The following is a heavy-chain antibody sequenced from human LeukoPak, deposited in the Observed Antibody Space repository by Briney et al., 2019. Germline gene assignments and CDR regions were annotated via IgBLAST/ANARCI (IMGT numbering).Heavy chain of an antibody. CDR2: IYYSGST. CDR3: ARGNRIDYYGSGSYFDWFDP. Sequence: SETLSLTCTVSGGSISSYYWSWIRQPPGKGLEWIGYIYYSGSTNYNPSLKSRVTISVDTSKNRFSLKLSSVTAADTAVYYCARGNRIDYYGSGSYFDWFDPWGQGTLVTVSS. D-gene: IGHD3-10*01. V-gene: IGHV4-59*01. CDR1: GGSISSYY. J-gene: IGHJ5*02.